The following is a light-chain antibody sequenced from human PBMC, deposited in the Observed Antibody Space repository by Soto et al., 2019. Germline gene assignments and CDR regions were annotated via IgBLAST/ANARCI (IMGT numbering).Light chain of an antibody. CDR2: DAS. J-gene: IGKJ1*01. CDR3: QHYDNLCWT. Sequence: DIQMTQSPSSLSASVGDRVTITCQASQDISNYLNWYQQKPGKAPKLLIYDASNLETGVPSRFSASEFGTDFTFTISSLQPEKIATYYFQHYDNLCWTSGKGTKWKSN. CDR1: QDISNY. V-gene: IGKV1-33*01.